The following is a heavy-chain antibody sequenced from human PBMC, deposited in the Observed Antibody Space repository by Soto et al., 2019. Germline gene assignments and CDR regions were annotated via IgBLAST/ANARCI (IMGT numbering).Heavy chain of an antibody. CDR1: GVSFSGYY. CDR3: AREGYNSGPFDY. V-gene: IGHV4-34*01. D-gene: IGHD5-18*01. Sequence: SETLSLTCAVYGVSFSGYYWSWIRQPPGKGLEWIGEINHSGSTNYNPSLKSRVTISVDTSKNQFSLKFNSVTAADTVVYYCAREGYNSGPFDYWGQGALVTVSS. CDR2: INHSGST. J-gene: IGHJ4*02.